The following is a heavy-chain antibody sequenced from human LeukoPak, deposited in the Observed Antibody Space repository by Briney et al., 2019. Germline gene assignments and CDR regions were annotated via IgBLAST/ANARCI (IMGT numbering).Heavy chain of an antibody. J-gene: IGHJ4*02. Sequence: PGGSLRLSCAASGFTFSSYWMSWVRQAPGKGREGVANIKEDASEKYYVDSVKGRFTISRDNAKNSLYLQMNSLRAEDTAVYYCARLVSDNQGDPFDSWGQGTLVTASS. CDR2: IKEDASEK. CDR1: GFTFSSYW. V-gene: IGHV3-7*01. D-gene: IGHD2-21*02. CDR3: ARLVSDNQGDPFDS.